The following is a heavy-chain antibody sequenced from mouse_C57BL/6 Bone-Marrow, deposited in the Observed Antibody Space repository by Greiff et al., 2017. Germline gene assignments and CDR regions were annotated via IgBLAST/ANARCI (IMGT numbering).Heavy chain of an antibody. D-gene: IGHD1-1*01. CDR2: ISSGGDYI. CDR1: GFTFSSYA. CDR3: TRDRGYGSRYWYFDV. J-gene: IGHJ1*03. V-gene: IGHV5-9-1*02. Sequence: EVKVVESGEGLVKPGGSLKLSCAASGFTFSSYAMSWVRQTPEKRLEWVAYISSGGDYIYYADTVKGRFTISRDNARNTLYLQMSSLKSEDTAMYYCTRDRGYGSRYWYFDVWGTGTTVTVSS.